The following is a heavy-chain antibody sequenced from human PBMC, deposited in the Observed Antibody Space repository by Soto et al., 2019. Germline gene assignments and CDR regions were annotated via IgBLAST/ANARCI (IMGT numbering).Heavy chain of an antibody. V-gene: IGHV3-48*02. CDR2: ISSSSSTI. J-gene: IGHJ4*02. D-gene: IGHD5-18*01. CDR1: GFTFSSYS. CDR3: ARDPGYSYGPPDY. Sequence: EVQLVESGGGLVQPGGSLRLFCAASGFTFSSYSMNWVRQAPGKGLEWVSYISSSSSTIYYADSVKGRFTISRDNAKNSLCLPMNSLRDEDTAVYYCARDPGYSYGPPDYWGQGTLVTVSS.